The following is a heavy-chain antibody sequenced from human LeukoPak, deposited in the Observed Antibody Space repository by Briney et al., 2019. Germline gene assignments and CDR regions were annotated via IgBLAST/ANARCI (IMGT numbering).Heavy chain of an antibody. Sequence: GGSLRLSCAASGFTLSTYAIHWVRQAPGKGLEWVAVISFDGVNTFYAASVKGRFTISRDNSNNTVYLQMNNLRPEDTAVFYCARDCYDNSGYPRTLGYWGQGTLVTVSS. J-gene: IGHJ4*02. D-gene: IGHD3-22*01. CDR3: ARDCYDNSGYPRTLGY. V-gene: IGHV3-30*04. CDR2: ISFDGVNT. CDR1: GFTLSTYA.